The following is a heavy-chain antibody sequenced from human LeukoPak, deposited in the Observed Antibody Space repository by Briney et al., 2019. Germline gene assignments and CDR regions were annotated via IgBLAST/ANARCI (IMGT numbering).Heavy chain of an antibody. V-gene: IGHV3-23*01. J-gene: IGHJ4*02. Sequence: TGGSLRLSCAASGFTFSSYAMSWVRQAPGKGLEWVSAISGSGGSTYYADSVKGRFTISRDNSKNTLYLQMNSLRAEDTAVYYCAKGPEYLLWFGDNWGQGTLVTVSS. CDR2: ISGSGGST. CDR3: AKGPEYLLWFGDN. D-gene: IGHD3-10*01. CDR1: GFTFSSYA.